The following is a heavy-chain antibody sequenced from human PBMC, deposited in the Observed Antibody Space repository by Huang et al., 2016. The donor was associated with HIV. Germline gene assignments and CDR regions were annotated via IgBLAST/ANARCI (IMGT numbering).Heavy chain of an antibody. CDR1: GYSFTGQW. CDR2: SYPGNSDV. Sequence: EVQLVQSGAEMKRPGESLKISCKVSGYSFTGQWMGWVRRMPGKGPEWLGISYPGNSDVKYIPTFQGQVTISADNSISTAYLQWKSLKVSDTAMYFCARPPTYSDDGGYYIDAFGVWGRGTMVTVS. D-gene: IGHD2-21*02. V-gene: IGHV5-51*03. J-gene: IGHJ3*01. CDR3: ARPPTYSDDGGYYIDAFGV.